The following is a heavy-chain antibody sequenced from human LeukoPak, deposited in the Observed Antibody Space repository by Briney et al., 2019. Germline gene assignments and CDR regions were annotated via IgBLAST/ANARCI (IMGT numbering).Heavy chain of an antibody. CDR1: GFTFNNYG. V-gene: IGHV3-23*01. Sequence: TGGSLRLSCVVSGFTFNNYGMSWIRQAPGKGLEWVSTMSGSGGDIGHADSVKGRFTISRDNSKNTLYLQMGSLRAEDTAVYYCAKANYYYYFMDVWGKGTTVTISS. CDR2: MSGSGGDI. CDR3: AKANYYYYFMDV. J-gene: IGHJ6*03.